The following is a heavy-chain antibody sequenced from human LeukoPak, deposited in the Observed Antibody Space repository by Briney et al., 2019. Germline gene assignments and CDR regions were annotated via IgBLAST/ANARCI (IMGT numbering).Heavy chain of an antibody. CDR1: GGSFSGYY. CDR2: INHSGST. CDR3: ARATAITIFGVVIIRGQFDY. V-gene: IGHV4-34*01. Sequence: SETLSLTCAAYGGSFSGYYWSWIRQPPGKGLEWIGEINHSGSTNYNPSLKSRVTISVDTSKNQFSLKLSSVTAADTAVYYCARATAITIFGVVIIRGQFDYWGQGTLVTVSS. D-gene: IGHD3-3*01. J-gene: IGHJ4*02.